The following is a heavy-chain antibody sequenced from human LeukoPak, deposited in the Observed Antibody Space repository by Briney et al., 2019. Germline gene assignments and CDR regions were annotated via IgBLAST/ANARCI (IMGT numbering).Heavy chain of an antibody. Sequence: SETLSLTCTVSGGSTSSYYWSWIRQPPGKGLEWIGYIYYSGSTNYNPSLKSRVTISVDTSKDQFSLKLSSVTAADTAVYYCARLSNYVGDDYWGQGTLVTVSS. J-gene: IGHJ4*02. V-gene: IGHV4-59*01. CDR3: ARLSNYVGDDY. CDR1: GGSTSSYY. D-gene: IGHD4-11*01. CDR2: IYYSGST.